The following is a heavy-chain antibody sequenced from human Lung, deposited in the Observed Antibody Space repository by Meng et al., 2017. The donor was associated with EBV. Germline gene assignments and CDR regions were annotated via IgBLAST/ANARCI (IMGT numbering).Heavy chain of an antibody. CDR3: AREYSSSSGLPGP. CDR1: GGSIRFGDYY. J-gene: IGHJ5*02. D-gene: IGHD6-6*01. Sequence: VHLQESGPGLLKPHQTLSLTCTVSGGSIRFGDYYWSWIRQSPGKGLEWIGYIYDSGSTSYNPSLMSRVTISVDTSRNQFSLKLTSVTAADTAVYYCAREYSSSSGLPGPWGQGTLVTVSS. V-gene: IGHV4-30-4*08. CDR2: IYDSGST.